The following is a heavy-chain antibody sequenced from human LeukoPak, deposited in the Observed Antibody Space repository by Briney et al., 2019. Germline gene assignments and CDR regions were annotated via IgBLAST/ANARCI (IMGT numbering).Heavy chain of an antibody. CDR1: GFPFSDYS. CDR2: IKQDGSEK. Sequence: GGSQRLSCTASGFPFSDYSMNWVRHAPGKGLEWVANIKQDGSEKYYVDSVKGRFTISRDNAKNSLYLQMNSLRAEDTAVYYCAREVVVRYFDWLLFSPVYFDYWGQGTLVTVSS. J-gene: IGHJ4*02. D-gene: IGHD3-9*01. V-gene: IGHV3-7*01. CDR3: AREVVVRYFDWLLFSPVYFDY.